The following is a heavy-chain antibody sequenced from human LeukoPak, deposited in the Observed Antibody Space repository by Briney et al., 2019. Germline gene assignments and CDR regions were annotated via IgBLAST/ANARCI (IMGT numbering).Heavy chain of an antibody. J-gene: IGHJ4*02. Sequence: GGSLRLSCAASGFTFSSYAMHWVRQAPGKGLGWVAVISYDGSNKYYADSVKGRFTISRDNSKNTLYLQMNSLRAEDTAVYYCARDPGVQDYWGQGTLVTVSS. CDR1: GFTFSSYA. CDR2: ISYDGSNK. D-gene: IGHD3-10*01. V-gene: IGHV3-30-3*01. CDR3: ARDPGVQDY.